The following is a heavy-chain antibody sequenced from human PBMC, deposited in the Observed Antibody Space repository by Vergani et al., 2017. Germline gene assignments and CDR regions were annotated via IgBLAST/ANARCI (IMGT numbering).Heavy chain of an antibody. V-gene: IGHV3-23*01. CDR1: GFSFPGYA. Sequence: EVQLLESGGGLVQPGGSLRLSCEASGFSFPGYAMSWVRQAPGKGLEWVSSVSGSSATPYYADSVKGRFIISRDTSKNTLHLQMNSLRADATAVYYCTKCSRGYTGYFFDYWGQGTLATVSS. J-gene: IGHJ4*02. CDR2: VSGSSATP. CDR3: TKCSRGYTGYFFDY. D-gene: IGHD5-12*01.